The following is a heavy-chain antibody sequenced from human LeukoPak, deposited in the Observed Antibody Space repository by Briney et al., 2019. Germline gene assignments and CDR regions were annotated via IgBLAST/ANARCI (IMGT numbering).Heavy chain of an antibody. CDR3: AKDLAAVAGTSSEGGY. CDR2: ISGSGGST. V-gene: IGHV3-23*01. J-gene: IGHJ4*02. CDR1: GFTFSSYA. Sequence: GGSLRLSCAASGFTFSSYAMSWVRQAPGKGLEWVSAISGSGGSTYYADSVKGRFTISRDNSKNTLYLQMNSLRAEDTAVYYCAKDLAAVAGTSSEGGYWGQGTLVTVSS. D-gene: IGHD6-19*01.